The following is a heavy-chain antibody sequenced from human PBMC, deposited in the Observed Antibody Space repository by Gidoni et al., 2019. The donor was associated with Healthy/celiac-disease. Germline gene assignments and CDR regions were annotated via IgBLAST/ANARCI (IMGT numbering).Heavy chain of an antibody. V-gene: IGHV3-30*01. CDR3: ARDNLGSSRYFDY. J-gene: IGHJ4*02. CDR2: ISYDGSNK. CDR1: GFTFSSYA. D-gene: IGHD1-26*01. Sequence: QVQLVESGGGVVQPGRSLRLSCAASGFTFSSYAMHWVRQAPGKGLEWVAVISYDGSNKYYADSVKGRFTISRDNSKNTLYLQMNSLRAEDTAVYYCARDNLGSSRYFDYWGQGTLVTVSS.